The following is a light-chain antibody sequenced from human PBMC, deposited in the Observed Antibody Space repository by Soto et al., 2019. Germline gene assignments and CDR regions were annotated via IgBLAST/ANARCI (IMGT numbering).Light chain of an antibody. V-gene: IGKV3-15*01. CDR3: QQYKNWPWT. CDR2: GAS. CDR1: QSVSSN. Sequence: EIVMTQSPATPSVCPGERATLSCRASQSVSSNLAWYQQKPGQAPRLLIYGASTRATGIPARFSGSGSGTEFTLTISSLQSEDFAVYYCQQYKNWPWTFGQGTKV. J-gene: IGKJ1*01.